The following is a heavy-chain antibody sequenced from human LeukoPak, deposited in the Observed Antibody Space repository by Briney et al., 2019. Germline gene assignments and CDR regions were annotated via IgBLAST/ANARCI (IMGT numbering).Heavy chain of an antibody. J-gene: IGHJ1*01. CDR3: ARDRRSGIAARSFQH. CDR2: INHSGST. D-gene: IGHD6-6*01. Sequence: SETLSLTCAVYGGSFSGYYWSWIRQPPGKGLEWIGEINHSGSTNYNPSLKSRVTISVDTSKNQFSLKLSSVTAADTAVYYRARDRRSGIAARSFQHWGQGTLVTVSS. CDR1: GGSFSGYY. V-gene: IGHV4-34*01.